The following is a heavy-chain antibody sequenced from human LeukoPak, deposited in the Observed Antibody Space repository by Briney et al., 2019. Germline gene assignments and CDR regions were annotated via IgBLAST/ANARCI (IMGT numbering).Heavy chain of an antibody. D-gene: IGHD6-13*01. CDR3: ARVMTAAGTPFDP. CDR2: IYYSGST. Sequence: SETLSLTCTVARRSITSYYWTWIRQPPGKGLEWIGYIYYSGSTNYNPSLKSRVTISVDTSEKQFSLKLSSVTAAVTAVYYCARVMTAAGTPFDPWGQGTLVTVSS. J-gene: IGHJ5*02. CDR1: RRSITSYY. V-gene: IGHV4-59*08.